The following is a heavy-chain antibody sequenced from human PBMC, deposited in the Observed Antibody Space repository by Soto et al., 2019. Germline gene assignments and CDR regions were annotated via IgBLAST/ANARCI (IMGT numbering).Heavy chain of an antibody. J-gene: IGHJ4*02. CDR1: GFTFSNFG. V-gene: IGHV3-33*01. CDR3: ARKGDYSYGYIDY. CDR2: IWYDGSNK. D-gene: IGHD4-4*01. Sequence: GGSLRLSCAASGFTFSNFGMHWVRQAPGKGLEWVAVIWYDGSNKYYVDSVKGRFTISRDNSKNTLFLQMNSLRAEDTAVYYCARKGDYSYGYIDYWGQGALVTVSS.